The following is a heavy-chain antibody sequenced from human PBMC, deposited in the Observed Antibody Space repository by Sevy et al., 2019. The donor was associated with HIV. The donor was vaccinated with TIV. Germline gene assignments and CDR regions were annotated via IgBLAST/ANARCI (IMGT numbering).Heavy chain of an antibody. J-gene: IGHJ4*02. V-gene: IGHV3-30-3*01. D-gene: IGHD2-2*01. CDR3: ARVAVSYGSKGCYNRFDY. CDR1: GFSFSHYA. Sequence: GGSLRLSCAVSGFSFSHYAFHWVRQAPGKGLEWVSLISYDGTYKYYADSVKGRFTISRDNSKNTLYLQMNSLRGNDTAVYYCARVAVSYGSKGCYNRFDYWGPGALVTVSS. CDR2: ISYDGTYK.